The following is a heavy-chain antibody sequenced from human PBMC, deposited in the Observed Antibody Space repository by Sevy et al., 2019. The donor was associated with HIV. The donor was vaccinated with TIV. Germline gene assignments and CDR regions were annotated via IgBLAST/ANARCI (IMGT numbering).Heavy chain of an antibody. CDR2: ITHSGNT. CDR1: GGSFSGYY. CDR3: AIIQEFYGSLQDY. D-gene: IGHD2-15*01. Sequence: SETLSLTCAVYGGSFSGYYWSWIRQPPGQGLEWIGEITHSGNTNYNPSLKTRVTISIDTSKNQFSLKLSSVTAADTAVYYCAIIQEFYGSLQDYWGQGTLVTVSS. V-gene: IGHV4-34*01. J-gene: IGHJ4*02.